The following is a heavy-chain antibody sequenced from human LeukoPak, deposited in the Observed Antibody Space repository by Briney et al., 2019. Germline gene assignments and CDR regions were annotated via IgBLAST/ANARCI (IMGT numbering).Heavy chain of an antibody. CDR2: IYPGDSDT. V-gene: IGHV5-51*03. CDR1: GYSFTSYW. J-gene: IGHJ4*02. Sequence: KPGESLKISCTGSGYSFTSYWIGWVRQMPGKGLEWMGIIYPGDSDTRYSPSFQGQVTISADKSISTAYLQWSSLKASDTAMYYCARRATSSSWSFDHWGQGTLVTVSS. CDR3: ARRATSSSWSFDH. D-gene: IGHD6-13*01.